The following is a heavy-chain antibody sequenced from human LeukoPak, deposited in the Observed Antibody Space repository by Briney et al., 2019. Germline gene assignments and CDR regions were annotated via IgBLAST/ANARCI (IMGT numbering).Heavy chain of an antibody. CDR2: IKQDGSEE. CDR3: ARDNPLNTAVGFDY. CDR1: GFTFSRYW. Sequence: GGSLRLSCAVSGFTFSRYWMTWVRQAPGRGLEWMANIKQDGSEEYYVDSGKGRFTISRDNAKNSLYLKMNSLRAEDTAVYYCARDNPLNTAVGFDYWGQGTLVTVSS. D-gene: IGHD4-17*01. V-gene: IGHV3-7*01. J-gene: IGHJ4*02.